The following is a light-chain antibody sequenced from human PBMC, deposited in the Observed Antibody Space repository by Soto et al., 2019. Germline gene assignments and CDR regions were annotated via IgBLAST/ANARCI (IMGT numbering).Light chain of an antibody. CDR2: GAS. J-gene: IGKJ2*01. V-gene: IGKV3-20*01. Sequence: EIVLTQSPGTLSLSPGERATLSCRASQSMSNIYLAWYQHKTGQPPRLLIYGASNRATGIPDRFSGSGSGTDFTLTISRLEPEDFAVYYCQQYGNSPPYTFGQGTKVDIK. CDR1: QSMSNIY. CDR3: QQYGNSPPYT.